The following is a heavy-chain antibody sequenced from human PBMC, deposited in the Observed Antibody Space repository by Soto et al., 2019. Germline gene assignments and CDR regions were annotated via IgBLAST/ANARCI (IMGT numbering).Heavy chain of an antibody. V-gene: IGHV3-11*06. J-gene: IGHJ4*02. D-gene: IGHD1-26*01. CDR2: ISSSSSYT. CDR1: GFTFSDYY. CDR3: ARESDSLSGSSPPTFDY. Sequence: GGSLRLSCAASGFTFSDYYMSWIRQAPGKGLEWVSYISSSSSYTNYADSVKGRFTISRDNAKNSLYLQMNSLRAEDTAVYYCARESDSLSGSSPPTFDYWGQGTLVTVSS.